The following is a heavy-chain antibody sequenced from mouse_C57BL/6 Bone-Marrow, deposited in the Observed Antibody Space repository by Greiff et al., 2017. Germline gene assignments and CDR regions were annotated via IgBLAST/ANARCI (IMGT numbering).Heavy chain of an antibody. CDR1: GYSITSGYY. Sequence: DVQLQESGPGLVKPSQSLSLTCSVTGYSITSGYYWNWIRQFPGNKLEWMGYISYDGSNNYNPSLKNRISITRDTSKNQFFLKLNSVTTEDTATYYCARYRRGFAYWGQGTLVTVSA. CDR2: ISYDGSN. V-gene: IGHV3-6*01. J-gene: IGHJ3*01. CDR3: ARYRRGFAY.